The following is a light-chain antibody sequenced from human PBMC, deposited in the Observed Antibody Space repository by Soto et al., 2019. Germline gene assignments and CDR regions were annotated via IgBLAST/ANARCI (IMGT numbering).Light chain of an antibody. J-gene: IGKJ2*01. CDR2: GAS. V-gene: IGKV3-20*01. Sequence: EIVLTQSPGSLSLSPGERVTLSCRASQSVLSNYLAWYQQKPGQAPRLLMHGASIRAAGVPDRFSGSGFGTDFTLTISRLEPEDFAVYFCQRHGNSPGFTFGQGTKLEL. CDR1: QSVLSNY. CDR3: QRHGNSPGFT.